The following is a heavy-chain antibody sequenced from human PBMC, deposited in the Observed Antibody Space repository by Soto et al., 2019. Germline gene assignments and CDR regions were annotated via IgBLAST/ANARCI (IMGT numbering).Heavy chain of an antibody. V-gene: IGHV1-58*01. D-gene: IGHD2-2*02. CDR3: AAGYCSSTSCDRPYYYYGMDV. CDR1: GFTFTSSA. CDR2: IVVGSGNT. Sequence: SVKVSCKASGFTFTSSAVQWVRQARGQRLEWIGWIVVGSGNTNYAQKFQERVTITRDMSTSTAYMELSSLRSEDTAVYYCAAGYCSSTSCDRPYYYYGMDVWGQGTTVTVSS. J-gene: IGHJ6*02.